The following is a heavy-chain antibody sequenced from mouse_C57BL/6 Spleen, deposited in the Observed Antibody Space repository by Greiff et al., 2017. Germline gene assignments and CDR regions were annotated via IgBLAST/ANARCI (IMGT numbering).Heavy chain of an antibody. CDR1: GFTFSDYY. CDR2: INYDGSST. J-gene: IGHJ4*01. V-gene: IGHV5-16*01. D-gene: IGHD1-1*01. Sequence: EVKLVESEGGLVQPGSSMKLSCTASGFTFSDYYMAWVRQVPEKGLEWVANINYDGSSTYYLDSLKSRFIISRDNAKNILYLQMSSLKSEDTATYYCARIPLRSYAMDYWGQGTSVTVSS. CDR3: ARIPLRSYAMDY.